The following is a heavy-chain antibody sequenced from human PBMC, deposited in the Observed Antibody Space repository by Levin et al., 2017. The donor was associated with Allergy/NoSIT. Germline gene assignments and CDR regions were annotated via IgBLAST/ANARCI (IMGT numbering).Heavy chain of an antibody. J-gene: IGHJ4*02. CDR3: VREADCTSTSCYYFDS. CDR1: GFTFSSYA. CDR2: ISGNGRTT. V-gene: IGHV3-23*01. Sequence: RTGGSLRLSCAASGFTFSSYAMSWVRQAPGKGLEWVSAISGNGRTTNYADSVKGRFTISRDNSKNTLFLQMNSLRNDDTAVYFCVREADCTSTSCYYFDSWGQGILVTVSS. D-gene: IGHD2-2*01.